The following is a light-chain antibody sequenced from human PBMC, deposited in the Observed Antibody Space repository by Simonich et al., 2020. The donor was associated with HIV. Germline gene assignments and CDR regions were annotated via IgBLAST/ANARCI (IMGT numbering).Light chain of an antibody. CDR2: DVS. J-gene: IGLJ3*02. CDR1: SSDVGGYNY. CDR3: SSYTNSRTLV. V-gene: IGLV2-14*03. Sequence: QSALTQPASVSGSPGQSITISCTGTSSDVGGYNYVSWYQHHPGKAPKVMIYDVSNRPSGVSNRFAGSKSGNTASLTISGLQAEDEGDYYCSSYTNSRTLVFGGGTKLTVL.